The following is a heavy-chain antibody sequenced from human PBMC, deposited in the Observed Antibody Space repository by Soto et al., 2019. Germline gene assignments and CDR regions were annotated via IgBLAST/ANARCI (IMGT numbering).Heavy chain of an antibody. CDR2: IYHSGST. Sequence: SETLSLTCAVSGYSISSGYYWGWIRQPPGKGLEWIGSIYHSGSTYYNPSLKSRVTISVDTSKNQFSLKLSSVTAADTAVYYCARDRIAARAFDYWGQGTLVTVPS. CDR1: GYSISSGYY. J-gene: IGHJ4*02. CDR3: ARDRIAARAFDY. D-gene: IGHD6-6*01. V-gene: IGHV4-38-2*02.